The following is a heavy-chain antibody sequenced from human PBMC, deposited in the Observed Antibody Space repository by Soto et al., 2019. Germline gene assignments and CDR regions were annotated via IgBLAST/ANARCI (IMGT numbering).Heavy chain of an antibody. Sequence: GESLKISCKGSGYSFTSYWIGWVRQMPGKGLEWMGIIYPGDSDIRYSPSFQGQVTISADKSISTAYLQWSGLKASDTAIYYCARQLPYGGNSYYGLDVWGQGTTVTVS. CDR1: GYSFTSYW. CDR2: IYPGDSDI. J-gene: IGHJ6*02. V-gene: IGHV5-51*01. D-gene: IGHD2-15*01. CDR3: ARQLPYGGNSYYGLDV.